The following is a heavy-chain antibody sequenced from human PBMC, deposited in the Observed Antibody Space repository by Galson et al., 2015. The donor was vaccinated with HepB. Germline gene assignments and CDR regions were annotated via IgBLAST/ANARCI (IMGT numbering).Heavy chain of an antibody. CDR2: ISSNGYMI. CDR1: GFTFGAYE. CDR3: VRDDALWSWYFDS. Sequence: SLRLSCAASGFTFGAYEMNWVRQAPGKGLEWISYISSNGYMIYYAESVKGRFTVSRDNARDSLCLQMNSLRVEDTAVYYCVRDDALWSWYFDSWGQGILVTVSS. V-gene: IGHV3-48*03. J-gene: IGHJ4*02. D-gene: IGHD3-10*01.